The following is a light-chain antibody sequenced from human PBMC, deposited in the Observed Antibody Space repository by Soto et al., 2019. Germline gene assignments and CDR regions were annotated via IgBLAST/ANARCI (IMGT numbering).Light chain of an antibody. V-gene: IGKV3-15*01. CDR3: QQYGGSPRIT. CDR1: QSVSSN. CDR2: GAS. Sequence: EIVMTQSPATLSVSPGERATLSCMASQSVSSNLAWYQQKPGQAPRLLIYGASTRATGIPARFSGSGSGTEFTLIINRLEPEDVAIYYCQQYGGSPRITFGQGTRLEI. J-gene: IGKJ5*01.